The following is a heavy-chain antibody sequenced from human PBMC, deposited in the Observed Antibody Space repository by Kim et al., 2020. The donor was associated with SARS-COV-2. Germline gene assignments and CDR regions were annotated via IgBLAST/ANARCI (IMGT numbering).Heavy chain of an antibody. V-gene: IGHV4-59*01. CDR2: ISYSGST. Sequence: SETLSLTCTVSGGSISSYYWSWIRQPPGKGLEWIGYISYSGSTNYNPSLKRRVTISVDTSKNQFSLKLSSVTAADTAGYYCARDRAGYCSGGSCYYGMDVWGQGTTVTVSS. CDR3: ARDRAGYCSGGSCYYGMDV. CDR1: GGSISSYY. J-gene: IGHJ6*02. D-gene: IGHD2-15*01.